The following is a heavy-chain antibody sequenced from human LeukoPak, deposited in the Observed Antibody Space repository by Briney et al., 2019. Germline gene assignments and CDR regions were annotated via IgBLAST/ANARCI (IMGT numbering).Heavy chain of an antibody. CDR2: ISYDGSNK. Sequence: GGSLRLSCAASGFTFSSHAMHWVRQAPGKGLEWVAVISYDGSNKYYADSVKGRFTISRDNSKNTLYLQMNSLRAEDTAVYYCAKLYDRGSGAFDIWGQGTMVTVSS. V-gene: IGHV3-30*18. CDR1: GFTFSSHA. CDR3: AKLYDRGSGAFDI. D-gene: IGHD3-10*02. J-gene: IGHJ3*02.